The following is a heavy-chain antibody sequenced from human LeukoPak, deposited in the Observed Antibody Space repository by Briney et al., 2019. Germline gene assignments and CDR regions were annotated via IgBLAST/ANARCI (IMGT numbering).Heavy chain of an antibody. CDR1: GYTFTAYY. CDR3: ARDGSVVVPAAIGDY. Sequence: GASVKVSCKASGYTFTAYYMHWVRQAPGQGLEWMGWINPNSGGTNYAQKFQGRVTMTRDTSISTAYMELSRLRSDDTAVYYCARDGSVVVPAAIGDYWGQGTLVTVSS. D-gene: IGHD2-2*02. CDR2: INPNSGGT. J-gene: IGHJ4*02. V-gene: IGHV1-2*02.